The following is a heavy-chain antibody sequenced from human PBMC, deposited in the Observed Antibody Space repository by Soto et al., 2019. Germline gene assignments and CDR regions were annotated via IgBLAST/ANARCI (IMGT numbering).Heavy chain of an antibody. J-gene: IGHJ4*02. V-gene: IGHV1-3*01. CDR3: ARRLIETGDALFDY. CDR1: GYTFTSYA. CDR2: INAGNGNT. Sequence: ASVKVSCKASGYTFTSYAMHWVRQAPGQRLEWMGWINAGNGNTKYSQKFQGRVTITRDTSASTAYMELSSLRSEDTAVYYCARRLIETGDALFDYWGQGTLVTVSS. D-gene: IGHD7-27*01.